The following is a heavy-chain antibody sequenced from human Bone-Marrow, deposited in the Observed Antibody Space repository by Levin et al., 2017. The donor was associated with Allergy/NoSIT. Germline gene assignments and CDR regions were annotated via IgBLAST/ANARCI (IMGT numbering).Heavy chain of an antibody. CDR1: GYTFTGYY. CDR2: INPNSGGT. Sequence: ASVKVSCKASGYTFTGYYMHWVRQAPGQGLEWMGRINPNSGGTNYAQKFQGRVTMTRDTSISTAYMEPSRLRSDDTAVYYCARFIVGAIGYFDYWGQGTLVTVSS. J-gene: IGHJ4*02. V-gene: IGHV1-2*06. D-gene: IGHD1-26*01. CDR3: ARFIVGAIGYFDY.